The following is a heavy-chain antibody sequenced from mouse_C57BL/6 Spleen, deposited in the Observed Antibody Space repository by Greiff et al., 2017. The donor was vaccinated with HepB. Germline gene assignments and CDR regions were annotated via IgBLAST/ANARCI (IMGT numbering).Heavy chain of an antibody. J-gene: IGHJ1*03. D-gene: IGHD1-1*01. CDR1: GYTFTSYG. Sequence: VQLQQSGAELARPGASVKLSCKASGYTFTSYGISWVKQRTGQGLEWIGEIYPRSGNTYYNEKFKGKATLTADKSSSTAYMELRSLTSEDSAVYFCAPKITTVVEDWYFDVWGTGTTVTVSS. CDR3: APKITTVVEDWYFDV. CDR2: IYPRSGNT. V-gene: IGHV1-81*01.